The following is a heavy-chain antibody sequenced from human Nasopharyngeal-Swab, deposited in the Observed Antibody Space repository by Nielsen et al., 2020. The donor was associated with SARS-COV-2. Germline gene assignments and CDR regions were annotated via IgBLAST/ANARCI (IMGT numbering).Heavy chain of an antibody. V-gene: IGHV1-69*13. CDR2: IIPIFGTA. CDR3: ARGMDYDSSGYRRWFDP. J-gene: IGHJ5*02. CDR1: GGTFSSYA. Sequence: SVKVSCKASGGTFSSYAISWVRQAPGQGLEWMGGIIPIFGTANYAQKFQGRVTITADESTSTAYMELSSLRSEDTAVYYCARGMDYDSSGYRRWFDPWGQGTLVTVSS. D-gene: IGHD3-22*01.